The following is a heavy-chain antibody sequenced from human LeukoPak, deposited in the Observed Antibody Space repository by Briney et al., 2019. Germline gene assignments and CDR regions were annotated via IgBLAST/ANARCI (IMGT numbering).Heavy chain of an antibody. CDR1: GGSISSYY. V-gene: IGHV4-59*12. Sequence: RPSETLSLTCTVSGGSISSYYWGWIRQPPGKGLEWIGYFYYGGNTDYNPSLKSRVTISVDTSKNQFSLKLSSVTAADTAVYYCARVKNRIAAAGTGWFDPWGQGTLVTVSS. J-gene: IGHJ5*02. CDR2: FYYGGNT. D-gene: IGHD6-13*01. CDR3: ARVKNRIAAAGTGWFDP.